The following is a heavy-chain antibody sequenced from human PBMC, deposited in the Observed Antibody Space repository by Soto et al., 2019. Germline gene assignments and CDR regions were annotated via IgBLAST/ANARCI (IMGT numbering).Heavy chain of an antibody. V-gene: IGHV2-5*02. J-gene: IGHJ3*01. CDR2: IYWDDDK. CDR3: AHIEISYGWVGRDDAFDV. Sequence: QITLMESGPTLVKPTQTLTLTCTFSGFSLSASGVGVGWIRQPPGKALEWLAIIYWDDDKRYSPSLRNRLTMTKDTSRHPVVLTMTTMDSVDTASYFCAHIEISYGWVGRDDAFDVWGQGTKVTVSS. D-gene: IGHD3-16*01. CDR1: GFSLSASGVG.